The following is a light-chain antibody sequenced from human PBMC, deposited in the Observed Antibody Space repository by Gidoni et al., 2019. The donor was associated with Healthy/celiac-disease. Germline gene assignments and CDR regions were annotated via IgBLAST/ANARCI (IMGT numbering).Light chain of an antibody. J-gene: IGLJ2*01. CDR2: DNN. CDR1: SAKLGNNY. CDR3: GTWDSSLSAVV. Sequence: YVLTQPPSVSAAPGQTVTISCSGSSAKLGNNYVSCYQQLPGTAPKLLISDNNKRPSGIPDRFSGSKSGTSATLVSTGLQTVDEADYYCGTWDSSLSAVVFGGGTKLTVL. V-gene: IGLV1-51*01.